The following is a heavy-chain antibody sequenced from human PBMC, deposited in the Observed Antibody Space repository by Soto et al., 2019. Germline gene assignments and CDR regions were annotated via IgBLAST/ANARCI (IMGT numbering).Heavy chain of an antibody. Sequence: SGPTLVNPTQTLTLTCTFSGFSLSTSGVGVGWIRQPPGKALEWLALIYWDDDKRYSPSLKSRLTITKDTSKNQVVLTMTNMDPVDTATYYCAHKPFDWLFRRGYYFDYWGQGTLVTVSS. J-gene: IGHJ4*02. CDR3: AHKPFDWLFRRGYYFDY. V-gene: IGHV2-5*02. CDR2: IYWDDDK. CDR1: GFSLSTSGVG. D-gene: IGHD3-9*01.